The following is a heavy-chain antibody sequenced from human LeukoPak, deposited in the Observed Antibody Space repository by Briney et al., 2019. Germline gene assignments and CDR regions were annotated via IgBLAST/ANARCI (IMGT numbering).Heavy chain of an antibody. CDR1: GFTFSSYS. J-gene: IGHJ4*02. CDR2: ISSSSSYI. Sequence: PGGSLRLSCAASGFTFSSYSMNWVRQAPGKGLEWVSSISSSSSYIYYADSVKGRFTISRDNAKNSLYLQMNSLTAEDTAVYYCARKGIAVAGTRGYYFDYGGQGTRVTVSA. D-gene: IGHD6-19*01. V-gene: IGHV3-21*01. CDR3: ARKGIAVAGTRGYYFDY.